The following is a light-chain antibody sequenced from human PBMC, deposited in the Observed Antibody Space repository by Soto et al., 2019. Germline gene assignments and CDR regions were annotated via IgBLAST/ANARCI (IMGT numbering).Light chain of an antibody. J-gene: IGKJ5*01. CDR2: DAS. CDR3: QQRSNWPSIT. Sequence: EILMTQSPATLSVSPGERATLSCRASQSVDSNLAWYQQKPGQAPRLLIYDASNRATGIPARFSGSGSGTDFTLTINSLEPEDFAVYYCQQRSNWPSITFGQGTRLEIK. V-gene: IGKV3-11*01. CDR1: QSVDSN.